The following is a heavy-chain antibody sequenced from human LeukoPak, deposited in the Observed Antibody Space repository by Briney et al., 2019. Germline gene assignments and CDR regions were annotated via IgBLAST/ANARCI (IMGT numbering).Heavy chain of an antibody. Sequence: SETLSLTCTVSGYSISSGYYWGWIRQPPGKGLEWIGSIYHSGSTYYNPSLKSRVTISVDTSKNQFSLKLSSVTAADTAVYYCARAMGIAVAGFDYWGQGTLVTVSS. D-gene: IGHD6-19*01. J-gene: IGHJ4*02. CDR3: ARAMGIAVAGFDY. CDR2: IYHSGST. V-gene: IGHV4-38-2*02. CDR1: GYSISSGYY.